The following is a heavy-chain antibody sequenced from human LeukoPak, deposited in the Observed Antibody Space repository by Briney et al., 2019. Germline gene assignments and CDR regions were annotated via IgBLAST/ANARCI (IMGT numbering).Heavy chain of an antibody. CDR3: ARLLVTEYKSGWYGHNSDH. Sequence: ASVKVSCKASGYSFNSYGIGWVRQAPGQGLEWMGWLSVYNGHTSYAQKFQGVFTMTTDTSTDTAYMELRSLRSDDTAVYYCARLLVTEYKSGWYGHNSDHWGQGTQVTVSS. V-gene: IGHV1-18*01. J-gene: IGHJ4*02. CDR1: GYSFNSYG. CDR2: LSVYNGHT. D-gene: IGHD6-13*01.